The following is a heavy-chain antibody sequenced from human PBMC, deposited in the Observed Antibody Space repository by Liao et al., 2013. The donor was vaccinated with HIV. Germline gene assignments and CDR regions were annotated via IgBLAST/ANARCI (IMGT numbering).Heavy chain of an antibody. CDR3: ARGGQIAAAGTLDY. Sequence: QVQLQESGPGLVKPSETLSLTCSVSGGSISSYYWSWIRQPAGKGLEWIGRISSSWSTNYNPSLRSRVSISMDKNRFSLTLTSVTAADTAVYYCARGGQIAAAGTLDYWGQGTLVTVSS. V-gene: IGHV4-4*07. J-gene: IGHJ4*02. D-gene: IGHD6-13*01. CDR2: ISSSWST. CDR1: GGSISSYY.